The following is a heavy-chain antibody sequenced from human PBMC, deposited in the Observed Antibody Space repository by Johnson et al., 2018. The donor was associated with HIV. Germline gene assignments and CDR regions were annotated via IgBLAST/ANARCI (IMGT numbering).Heavy chain of an antibody. J-gene: IGHJ3*02. CDR3: ASGALSYCGGDCYSDAFDI. V-gene: IGHV3-66*01. CDR1: GFTVSSNY. D-gene: IGHD2-21*02. Sequence: MLLVESGGGLVQPGGSLRLSCAASGFTVSSNYMSWVRQAPGKGLEWVSVIYSGGSTYYADSVKGRFTISRDNSKNTLYLQMNSLRAEDTAVYYCASGALSYCGGDCYSDAFDIWGQGTVVTVSS. CDR2: IYSGGST.